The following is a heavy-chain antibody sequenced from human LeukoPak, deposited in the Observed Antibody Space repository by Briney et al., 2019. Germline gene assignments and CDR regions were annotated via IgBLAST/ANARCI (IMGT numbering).Heavy chain of an antibody. J-gene: IGHJ4*02. D-gene: IGHD4-17*01. CDR3: ARELLGYGDRDGY. CDR2: ISSSSSYI. CDR1: GFTFSSYS. Sequence: GGSLRPSCAPSGFTFSSYSMNWVRQAPGKGLEWVSSISSSSSYIYYADSVKGRFTISRDNAKNSLYLQMNSLRAEDTAVYYCARELLGYGDRDGYWGQGTLVTVSS. V-gene: IGHV3-21*01.